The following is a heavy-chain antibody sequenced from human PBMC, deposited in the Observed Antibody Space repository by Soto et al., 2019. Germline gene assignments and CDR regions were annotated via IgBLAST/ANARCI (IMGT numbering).Heavy chain of an antibody. D-gene: IGHD4-17*01. Sequence: ASVKVSCKASGYTFTSYAMHWVRQAPGQRLEWMGWINASNGNTKHSQKLQGRVTMTTGTSTSTAYMELSSLRSEDTAVYYCVRVYGEIDYWGQGTLVTVSS. CDR3: VRVYGEIDY. J-gene: IGHJ4*02. V-gene: IGHV1-3*01. CDR1: GYTFTSYA. CDR2: INASNGNT.